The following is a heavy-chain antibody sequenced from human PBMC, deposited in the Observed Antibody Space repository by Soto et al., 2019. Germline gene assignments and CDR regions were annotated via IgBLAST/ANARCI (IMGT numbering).Heavy chain of an antibody. V-gene: IGHV4-39*01. J-gene: IGHJ5*02. Sequence: SETLSLTCTVSGGSITSSSYYWGGIRQPPGKGLEWIGSIYYSGSTYCNPSLKSRVTISVDTSKNQFSLKLSSVTAADTAVYYCATQEVGGTYVYTFDPWRQGTLVTVSS. D-gene: IGHD1-26*01. CDR3: ATQEVGGTYVYTFDP. CDR1: GGSITSSSYY. CDR2: IYYSGST.